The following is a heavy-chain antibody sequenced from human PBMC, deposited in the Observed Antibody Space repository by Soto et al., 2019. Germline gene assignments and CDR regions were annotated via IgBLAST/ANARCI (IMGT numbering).Heavy chain of an antibody. CDR2: IYPGDSDT. J-gene: IGHJ6*02. Sequence: TSYWIGWVRQMPGKGLEWMGIIYPGDSDTRHSPSFQGQVTISADKSISTAYLQWSSLKASDTAMYYCARHPSPDYYGSGMRYYHYYRLDVWGQGTTVTVSS. D-gene: IGHD3-10*01. CDR1: TSYW. V-gene: IGHV5-51*01. CDR3: ARHPSPDYYGSGMRYYHYYRLDV.